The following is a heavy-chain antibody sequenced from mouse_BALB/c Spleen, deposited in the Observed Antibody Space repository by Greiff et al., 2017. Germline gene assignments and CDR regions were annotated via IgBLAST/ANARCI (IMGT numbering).Heavy chain of an antibody. CDR2: ISSGGST. V-gene: IGHV5-6-5*01. J-gene: IGHJ2*01. Sequence: EVKLVESGGGLVKPGGSLKLSCAASGFTFSSYAMSWVRQTPEKRLEWVASISSGGSTYYPDSVKGRFTISRDNARNILYLQMSSLRSEDTAMYYCASLLSYYFDYWGQGTTLTVSS. D-gene: IGHD2-10*01. CDR1: GFTFSSYA. CDR3: ASLLSYYFDY.